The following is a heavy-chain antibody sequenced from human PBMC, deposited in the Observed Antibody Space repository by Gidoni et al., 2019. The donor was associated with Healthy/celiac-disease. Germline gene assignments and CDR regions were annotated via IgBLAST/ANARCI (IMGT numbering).Heavy chain of an antibody. J-gene: IGHJ4*02. CDR3: AKDPRQHYGSGSYYNYFDY. Sequence: VQLVESGGGVVQPGRSLRLSCAASGFTFSSYGMHWVRQAPGKGLEWVAVISYDGSNKYYADSVKGRFTISRDKSKNTLYLQMNSLRAEDTAVYYCAKDPRQHYGSGSYYNYFDYWGQGTLVTVSS. V-gene: IGHV3-30*18. CDR1: GFTFSSYG. CDR2: ISYDGSNK. D-gene: IGHD3-10*01.